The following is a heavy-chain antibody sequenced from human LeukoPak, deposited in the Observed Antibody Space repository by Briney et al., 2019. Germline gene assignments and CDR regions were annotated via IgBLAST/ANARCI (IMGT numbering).Heavy chain of an antibody. D-gene: IGHD3-10*01. CDR2: INWNGGST. CDR1: GFKFDDYG. CDR3: AKDVYGSGSYFDY. Sequence: PGGSLRLSCAASGFKFDDYGMSWVRQAPGKGLEWVSSINWNGGSTNYADSVKGRFTISRDNAKNFLYLQMNSLRAEDTAVYYCAKDVYGSGSYFDYWGQGTLVTVSS. V-gene: IGHV3-20*04. J-gene: IGHJ4*02.